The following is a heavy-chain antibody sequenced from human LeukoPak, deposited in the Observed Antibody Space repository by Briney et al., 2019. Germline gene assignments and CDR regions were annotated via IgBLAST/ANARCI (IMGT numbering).Heavy chain of an antibody. CDR2: IIPIFGTT. D-gene: IGHD2-2*01. V-gene: IGHV1-69*05. CDR3: ARADAVVVPAPLIP. CDR1: GGTFSSYT. Sequence: ASVTVSFKASGGTFSSYTISWVRQAPGQGLEWMGGIIPIFGTTNYAQKFQGRVTITTDESTSTAYMELSSLRSEDTAVYYCARADAVVVPAPLIPWGQGTLVTVSS. J-gene: IGHJ5*02.